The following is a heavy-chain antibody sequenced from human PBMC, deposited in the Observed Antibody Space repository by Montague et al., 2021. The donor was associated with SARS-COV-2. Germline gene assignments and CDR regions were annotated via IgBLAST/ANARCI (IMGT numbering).Heavy chain of an antibody. D-gene: IGHD3-9*01. J-gene: IGHJ3*02. CDR1: GGSISSYY. CDR2: IYYSGST. CDR3: ARVGVPYYDILTGYYIVGSDAFDI. V-gene: IGHV4-59*13. Sequence: SETLSLTCTVSGGSISSYYWSWIRQPPGKGLEWIGYIYYSGSTNYNPSLKSRVTISVDTSKNKFSLKLSSVTAADTAVYYCARVGVPYYDILTGYYIVGSDAFDIWGQGTMVTVSS.